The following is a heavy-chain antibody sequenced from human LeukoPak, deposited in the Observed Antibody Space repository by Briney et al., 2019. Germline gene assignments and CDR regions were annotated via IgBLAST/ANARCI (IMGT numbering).Heavy chain of an antibody. CDR3: AREPINSDYYDSSGYFDY. CDR1: GFTFSSYA. D-gene: IGHD3-22*01. J-gene: IGHJ4*02. CDR2: ISYDGSNK. V-gene: IGHV3-30-3*01. Sequence: PGGSLRLSCAASGFTFSSYAMHWVRQAPGKGLEGVAVISYDGSNKYYADSVKGRFTISRDNSKNTLYLQMNSLRAEDTAVYYCAREPINSDYYDSSGYFDYWGQGTLVTVSS.